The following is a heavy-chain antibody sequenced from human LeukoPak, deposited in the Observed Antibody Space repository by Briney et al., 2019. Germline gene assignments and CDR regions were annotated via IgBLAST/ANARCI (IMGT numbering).Heavy chain of an antibody. Sequence: PGGSLRLSCAASGFTFGSYWMHWVRQAPGKGLVWVSRISFDGSSTNYADSVKGRFTISRDNAKNTLYLQMNSLRAEDTAVYYCAREISSGYMGSDYWGQGTLVTVSS. CDR1: GFTFGSYW. D-gene: IGHD3-22*01. V-gene: IGHV3-74*01. CDR3: AREISSGYMGSDY. J-gene: IGHJ4*02. CDR2: ISFDGSST.